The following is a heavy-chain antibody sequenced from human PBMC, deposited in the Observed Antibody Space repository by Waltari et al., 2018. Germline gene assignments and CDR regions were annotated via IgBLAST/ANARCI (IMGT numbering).Heavy chain of an antibody. D-gene: IGHD3-3*01. CDR3: ARWDLRFLDWLSYYYMDV. CDR2: ISSGSDTV. V-gene: IGHV3-48*04. Sequence: EVQLVESGGGLVQPGGSLRLSCAASGFTFSSYGMNWVRQAPGKGLEWISFISSGSDTVTYADSVRGRFTISRDNADNSLFLQMDSLRVEDTAVYFCARWDLRFLDWLSYYYMDVWGKGTTVIVSS. CDR1: GFTFSSYG. J-gene: IGHJ6*03.